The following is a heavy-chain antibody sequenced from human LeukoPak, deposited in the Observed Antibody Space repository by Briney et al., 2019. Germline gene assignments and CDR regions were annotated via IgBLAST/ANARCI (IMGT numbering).Heavy chain of an antibody. CDR3: AKVSGGGLYYDGMDV. J-gene: IGHJ6*02. V-gene: IGHV3-23*01. Sequence: GGSLRLSCAASGFTFNNYAMNWVRQAPGKGLEWVSVISGSGGTTHYADSVKGRFTISRDSSKDTLYLQMNSLRAEDTAVYYCAKVSGGGLYYDGMDVWGQGTTVTVSS. D-gene: IGHD1-14*01. CDR1: GFTFNNYA. CDR2: ISGSGGTT.